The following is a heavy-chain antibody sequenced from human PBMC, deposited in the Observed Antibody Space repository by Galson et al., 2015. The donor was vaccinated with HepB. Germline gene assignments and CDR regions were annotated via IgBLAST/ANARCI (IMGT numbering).Heavy chain of an antibody. D-gene: IGHD6-6*01. J-gene: IGHJ6*02. CDR3: ARGRGLAALDYYYYGMDV. CDR2: ISSSSSYI. V-gene: IGHV3-21*01. Sequence: SLRLSCAASGFTFSSYSMNWVRQAPGKGLEWVSSISSSSSYIYYADSVKGRFTISRDNAKNSLYLQMNSLRAEDTAVYYCARGRGLAALDYYYYGMDVWGQGTTVTVSS. CDR1: GFTFSSYS.